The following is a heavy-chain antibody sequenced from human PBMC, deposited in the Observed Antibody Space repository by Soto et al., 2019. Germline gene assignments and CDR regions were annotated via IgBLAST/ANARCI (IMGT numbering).Heavy chain of an antibody. Sequence: QVQLVQSGAEVKKPGSSAKVSCKASGGTFSSYAISWVRQAPGQGLEWMGGIIPIFGTANYAQKFQGRVTITADESTSTAYMELSSLRSEDTAVYYCARRSGYYPRFNNWFDPWGQGTLVTVSS. CDR1: GGTFSSYA. CDR2: IIPIFGTA. D-gene: IGHD3-22*01. J-gene: IGHJ5*02. V-gene: IGHV1-69*01. CDR3: ARRSGYYPRFNNWFDP.